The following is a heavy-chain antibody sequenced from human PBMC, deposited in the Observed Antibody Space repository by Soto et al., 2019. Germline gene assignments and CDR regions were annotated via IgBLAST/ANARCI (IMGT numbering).Heavy chain of an antibody. Sequence: QLQLQESGPGLVKPSETLSLTCTVSGGSISSSSYYWGWIRQPPGKGLEWIGSIYYSGSTYYNPSLKSRVTISVATSKNQFSLKLSSVTAADTAAYYCARGYERGNWFDPWGQGTLVTVSS. CDR3: ARGYERGNWFDP. V-gene: IGHV4-39*01. J-gene: IGHJ5*02. D-gene: IGHD5-12*01. CDR1: GGSISSSSYY. CDR2: IYYSGST.